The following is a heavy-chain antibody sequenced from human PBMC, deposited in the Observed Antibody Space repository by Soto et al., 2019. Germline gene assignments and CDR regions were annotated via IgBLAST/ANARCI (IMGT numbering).Heavy chain of an antibody. CDR2: IYWDDSK. V-gene: IGHV2-5*02. D-gene: IGHD1-26*01. CDR1: GFSLTTDRVG. CDR3: AHAYGGRSLY. Sequence: QITLKESGPTLVKPTQTLTLTCTFSGFSLTTDRVGVGWIRQPPGEALEWLAVIYWDDSKTYRPSLESRLTSTQDTSKNQVALTMTNMASLDTATYYCAHAYGGRSLYWGQGTLVTVSS. J-gene: IGHJ4*02.